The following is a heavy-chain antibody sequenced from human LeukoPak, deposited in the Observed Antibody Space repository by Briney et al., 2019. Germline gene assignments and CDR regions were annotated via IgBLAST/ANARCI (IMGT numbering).Heavy chain of an antibody. J-gene: IGHJ6*02. CDR3: ARVGYSGYDHQGYYYYYGMDV. CDR1: GFTFSSYS. Sequence: PGGSLRLSCAASGFTFSSYSMNWVRQAPGKGLEWVSSISSSSSYIYYADSVKGRFTISRDNAKNSLYLQMNSLRAEDTAVYYWARVGYSGYDHQGYYYYYGMDVWGQRTTVTVSS. CDR2: ISSSSSYI. D-gene: IGHD5-12*01. V-gene: IGHV3-21*01.